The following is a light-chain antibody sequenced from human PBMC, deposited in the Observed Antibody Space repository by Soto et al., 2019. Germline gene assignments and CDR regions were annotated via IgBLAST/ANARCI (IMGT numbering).Light chain of an antibody. V-gene: IGKV3D-20*02. CDR3: QQRSNWPLT. J-gene: IGKJ4*01. CDR2: GAS. CDR1: QSVSSSY. Sequence: VLTQSPGTLSLSPGERATLSCRASQSVSSSYLAWYQQKPGQAPRLLIYGASSRATGIPARFSGSGSGTDFTLTISSLEPEDFAVYYCQQRSNWPLTFGGGTKVDI.